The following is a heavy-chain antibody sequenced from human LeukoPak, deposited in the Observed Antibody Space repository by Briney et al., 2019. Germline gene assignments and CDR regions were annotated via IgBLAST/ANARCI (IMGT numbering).Heavy chain of an antibody. D-gene: IGHD6-13*01. CDR3: ARTTQQLVYY. J-gene: IGHJ4*02. CDR1: GYSISSGYY. CDR2: IYHSGST. V-gene: IGHV4-38-2*02. Sequence: TSETLSLTCTVSGYSISSGYYWGWIRQPPGKGLEWIGSIYHSGSTYYNPSLKSRVTISVDTSKNQFSLKLSSVTAADTAVYYCARTTQQLVYYWGQGTLVTVSS.